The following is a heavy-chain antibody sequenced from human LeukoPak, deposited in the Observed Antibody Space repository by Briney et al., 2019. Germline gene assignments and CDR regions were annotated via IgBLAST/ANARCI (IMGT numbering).Heavy chain of an antibody. CDR3: ARKRYYYGSGSYPRD. Sequence: SETLSLTCAVYGGSFSGYYWSWIRQPPGKGLEWIGEINHSGSTNYNPSLKSRVTISVDTSKNQFSLKLSSVTAADTAVYYCARKRYYYGSGSYPRDWGQGTLVTVSS. CDR1: GGSFSGYY. CDR2: INHSGST. D-gene: IGHD3-10*01. J-gene: IGHJ4*02. V-gene: IGHV4-34*01.